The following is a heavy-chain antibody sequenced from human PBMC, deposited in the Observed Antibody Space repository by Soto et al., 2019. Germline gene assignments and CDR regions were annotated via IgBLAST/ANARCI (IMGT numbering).Heavy chain of an antibody. J-gene: IGHJ6*02. CDR3: ARSQGSSTSLEIYYYYSYGMDV. Sequence: QVQLVQSGAEVKKPGSSVKVSCKASGGTFSSYAISWVRQAPGQGLEWMGGIIPISETTNYAQKFQGRVTITADESKITAYMALSSLRSEDTAVYYCARSQGSSTSLEIYYYYSYGMDVWGQGTTVTVSS. CDR1: GGTFSSYA. CDR2: IIPISETT. D-gene: IGHD2-2*01. V-gene: IGHV1-69*01.